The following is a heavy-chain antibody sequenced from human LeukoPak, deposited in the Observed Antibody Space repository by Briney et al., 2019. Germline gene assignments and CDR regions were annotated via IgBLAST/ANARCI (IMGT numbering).Heavy chain of an antibody. CDR3: ARDVNYAFDC. J-gene: IGHJ5*01. V-gene: IGHV1-18*01. D-gene: IGHD2-2*01. CDR1: GYSFTRNG. Sequence: ASVKVSCKPSGYSFTRNGISWVRQAPGQGLEWMGWISTNSGNTKYAQKFQDRVTLATDTSTSTAYMELRSLRSDDTAVYYCARDVNYAFDCWGQGTLVTVSS. CDR2: ISTNSGNT.